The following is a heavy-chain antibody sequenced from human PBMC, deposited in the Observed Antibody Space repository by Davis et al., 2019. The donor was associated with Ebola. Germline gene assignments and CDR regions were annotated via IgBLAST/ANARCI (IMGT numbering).Heavy chain of an antibody. V-gene: IGHV3-21*01. D-gene: IGHD3-10*01. Sequence: GESLKISCAASGFTFSSHIMNWVRQASGKALEWVSSISSSSSYIYYSDSVKGRFTISRDNAKNSLYLQMNSLRAEDTAVYYCARDLRGFGEFGWFDPWGQGTLVTVSS. CDR1: GFTFSSHI. CDR2: ISSSSSYI. CDR3: ARDLRGFGEFGWFDP. J-gene: IGHJ5*02.